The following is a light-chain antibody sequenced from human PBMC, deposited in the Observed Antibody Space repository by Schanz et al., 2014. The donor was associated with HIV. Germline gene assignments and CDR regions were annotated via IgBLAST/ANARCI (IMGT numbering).Light chain of an antibody. Sequence: DIQMTQSPSTLSASVGDRVSMTCRSSQTISSELAWYQQKPGKAPNLLIYQASILESGIPSRFSGSGSGTEFTLTISSVQPEDFATYYCQQYDRRSFTFGPGTKLEI. CDR1: QTISSE. CDR3: QQYDRRSFT. J-gene: IGKJ2*01. CDR2: QAS. V-gene: IGKV1-5*03.